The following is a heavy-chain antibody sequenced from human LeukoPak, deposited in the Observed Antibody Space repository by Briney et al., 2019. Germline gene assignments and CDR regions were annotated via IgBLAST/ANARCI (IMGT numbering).Heavy chain of an antibody. CDR1: GYTFTNYD. Sequence: ASVKVSCKASGYTFTNYDVYWVRQATGQGLEWMGWMNPKSNNRGYAQKFQGRVIITTDTSINTAYMELSSLTSEDTAVYYCTRGLKGNYYSGSGTYRWFAPWGQGTLVTVSS. CDR2: MNPKSNNR. J-gene: IGHJ5*02. V-gene: IGHV1-8*03. CDR3: TRGLKGNYYSGSGTYRWFAP. D-gene: IGHD3-10*01.